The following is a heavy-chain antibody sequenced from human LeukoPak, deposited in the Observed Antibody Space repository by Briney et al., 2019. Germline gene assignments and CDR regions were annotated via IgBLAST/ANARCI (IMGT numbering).Heavy chain of an antibody. CDR3: AIAQSWDELFDS. CDR1: GIAVIGNY. D-gene: IGHD1-26*01. J-gene: IGHJ4*02. Sequence: GGSLTLSCAASGIAVIGNYMSWVRQPPGKGLEWVSFISINTDTFYADSVRGRFTISRDSSKNTLFLQMNILRDEDSAVYYCAIAQSWDELFDSWGQGTLVTVSS. V-gene: IGHV3-53*01. CDR2: ISINTDT.